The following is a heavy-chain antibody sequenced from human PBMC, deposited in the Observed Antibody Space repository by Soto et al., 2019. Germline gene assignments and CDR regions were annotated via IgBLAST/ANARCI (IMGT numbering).Heavy chain of an antibody. CDR2: ISAYNGNT. J-gene: IGHJ5*02. D-gene: IGHD3-9*01. CDR1: GYTFTSYG. V-gene: IGHV1-18*04. CDR3: ARGRNYDILTGYYPVEHWFDP. Sequence: ASVKVSCKASGYTFTSYGISWVRQAPGQGLEWMGWISAYNGNTNYAQKLQGRVTMTTDTSTSTAYMELRSLRSDDTAVYYCARGRNYDILTGYYPVEHWFDPWGQGTLVTVPQ.